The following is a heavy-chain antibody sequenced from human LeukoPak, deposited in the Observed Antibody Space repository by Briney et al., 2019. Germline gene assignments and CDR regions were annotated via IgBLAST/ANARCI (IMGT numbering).Heavy chain of an antibody. D-gene: IGHD2-2*01. V-gene: IGHV4-59*01. Sequence: SETLSLTCTVSGGSISSYYWSWIRQPPGKGLEWIGYIYYSGSTNYNPSLKSRVTISVDTSKNQFSLKLSSVTAADTAVYYCARVWPYCSSTSCTPGGMDVWDKGTTVTVSS. CDR3: ARVWPYCSSTSCTPGGMDV. CDR1: GGSISSYY. J-gene: IGHJ6*04. CDR2: IYYSGST.